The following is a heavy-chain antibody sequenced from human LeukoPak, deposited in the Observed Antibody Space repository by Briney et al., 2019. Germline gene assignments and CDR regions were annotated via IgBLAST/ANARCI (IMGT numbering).Heavy chain of an antibody. CDR3: ATGSGTYSHWLDP. CDR1: GGSISAYY. D-gene: IGHD3-10*01. Sequence: PSETLSLTCTVSGGSISAYYWNWIRQPAGKGLEWIGRLYTSGSTNYNPSLKSRVTMSVDTSRNQFSLKLSSVTAADTATYYCATGSGTYSHWLDPWGQGTLVTVSS. J-gene: IGHJ5*02. V-gene: IGHV4-4*07. CDR2: LYTSGST.